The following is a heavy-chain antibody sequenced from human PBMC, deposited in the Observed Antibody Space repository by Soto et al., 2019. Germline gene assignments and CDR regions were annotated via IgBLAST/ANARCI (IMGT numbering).Heavy chain of an antibody. J-gene: IGHJ6*02. Sequence: SQTLSLTCAISGDSVSSNSAAWTWIRQSPSRGLEWLGRTYYRSKWYNDYAVSVKSRITINPDTSKNQFSLQLNSVTPEDTAVYYCARERRLLWFGEFAYYYSGMDVWGQGTTVTVSS. V-gene: IGHV6-1*01. CDR3: ARERRLLWFGEFAYYYSGMDV. CDR1: GDSVSSNSAA. CDR2: TYYRSKWYN. D-gene: IGHD3-10*01.